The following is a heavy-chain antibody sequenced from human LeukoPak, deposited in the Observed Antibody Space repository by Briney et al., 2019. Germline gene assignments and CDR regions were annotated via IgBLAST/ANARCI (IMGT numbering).Heavy chain of an antibody. D-gene: IGHD6-13*01. Sequence: SETLSLTCTVSGGSISSYYWSWIRQPPGKGLEWIGYIYYSGSTNYNPSLKSRVTISVDTSKNQFSLKLSSVTAADTAVYYCARLPRDPIAAAGHYYYGMDVWGQGTTVTVSS. J-gene: IGHJ6*02. CDR2: IYYSGST. CDR3: ARLPRDPIAAAGHYYYGMDV. V-gene: IGHV4-59*08. CDR1: GGSISSYY.